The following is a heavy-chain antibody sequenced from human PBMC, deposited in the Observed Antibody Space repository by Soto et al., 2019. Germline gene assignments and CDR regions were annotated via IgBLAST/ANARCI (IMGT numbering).Heavy chain of an antibody. CDR2: IISKTDGGTT. CDR1: GFTFSKAW. D-gene: IGHD1-26*01. V-gene: IGHV3-15*01. J-gene: IGHJ4*02. CDR3: TTDSGMSPYSFDY. Sequence: GGSLRLSCATSGFTFSKAWVGWVRQAPGKGLEWVGRIISKTDGGTTDYAAPVKGRFTISRDDSKSTLYLQMNSLKTEDTAFYYCTTDSGMSPYSFDYWGQGTLVTVSS.